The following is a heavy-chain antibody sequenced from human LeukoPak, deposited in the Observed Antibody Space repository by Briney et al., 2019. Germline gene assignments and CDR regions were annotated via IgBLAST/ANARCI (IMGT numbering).Heavy chain of an antibody. Sequence: GASVKVSCKASGGTFSSYAISWVRQAPGQGLEWMGRIIPILGIANYAQKFQGRVTITADKSTSTAYMELSSLGSEDTAVYYCARSPPIYGGNARFDYWGQGTLVTVSS. CDR1: GGTFSSYA. D-gene: IGHD4-23*01. J-gene: IGHJ4*02. CDR3: ARSPPIYGGNARFDY. CDR2: IIPILGIA. V-gene: IGHV1-69*04.